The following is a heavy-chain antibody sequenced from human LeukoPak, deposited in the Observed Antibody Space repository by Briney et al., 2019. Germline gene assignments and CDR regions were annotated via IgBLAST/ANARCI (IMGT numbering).Heavy chain of an antibody. CDR3: ARDYEWYSSGWYPSPGY. CDR1: GFTLSDYY. Sequence: PGGSLRLSCAASGFTLSDYYMSWIRQAPGKGLEWVSYISSSGSTIYYADSVKGRFTISRDNAKNSLYLQMNSLRAEDTAVYYCARDYEWYSSGWYPSPGYWGQGTLVTVSS. J-gene: IGHJ4*02. D-gene: IGHD6-19*01. V-gene: IGHV3-11*01. CDR2: ISSSGSTI.